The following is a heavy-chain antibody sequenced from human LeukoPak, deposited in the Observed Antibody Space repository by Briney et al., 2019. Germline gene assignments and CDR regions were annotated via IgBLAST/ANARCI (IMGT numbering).Heavy chain of an antibody. D-gene: IGHD3-22*01. Sequence: GGSLRLSCAASGFTFSDYYMSWIRQAPGKGLEWVSYISSSGSTIYYADSVKGQFTISRDNSKNTLYPQMNSLRAEDTAVYYCAKDPSYYYDSSGSEVDYWGQGTLVTVSS. CDR3: AKDPSYYYDSSGSEVDY. J-gene: IGHJ4*02. CDR2: ISSSGSTI. V-gene: IGHV3-11*01. CDR1: GFTFSDYY.